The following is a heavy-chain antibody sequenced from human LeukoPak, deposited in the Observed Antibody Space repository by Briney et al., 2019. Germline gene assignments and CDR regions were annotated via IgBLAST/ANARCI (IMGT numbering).Heavy chain of an antibody. V-gene: IGHV3-53*04. CDR3: ARVDTVMAYYFDL. CDR2: IYSGGTT. J-gene: IGHJ4*02. CDR1: GFTVSSSY. Sequence: GGSLRLSCAVSGFTVSSSYMSWVRQAPGEGLEWVSTIYSGGTTYYADSVMGRFTISRHNSRNTLYLQMNSLRAEDTAVYYCARVDTVMAYYFDLWGQGTLVTVSS. D-gene: IGHD5-18*01.